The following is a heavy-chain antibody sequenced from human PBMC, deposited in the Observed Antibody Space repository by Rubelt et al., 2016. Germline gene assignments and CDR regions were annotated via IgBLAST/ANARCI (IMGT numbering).Heavy chain of an antibody. CDR3: ARTSGYNYDEAFDI. Sequence: QVQLQESGPGLVKPSETLSLTCTVSGGSISSYYWSWIRQPPGKGLEWIGYVHYSGSTDYNPSLKSRVTISVDTSKKKFPLRVRSVTAADTAVYYCARTSGYNYDEAFDIWGQGTMVTVSS. D-gene: IGHD5-12*01. J-gene: IGHJ3*02. CDR2: VHYSGST. V-gene: IGHV4-59*08. CDR1: GGSISSYY.